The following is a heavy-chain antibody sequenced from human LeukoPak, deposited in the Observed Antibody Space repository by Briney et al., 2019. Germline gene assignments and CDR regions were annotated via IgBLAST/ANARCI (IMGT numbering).Heavy chain of an antibody. V-gene: IGHV3-30*02. CDR3: AKDVPDSLDY. CDR2: IRYDGSNK. J-gene: IGHJ4*02. Sequence: GGSLRLSCAASGFTFSSYGMHWFRQAPGKGLEGVAVIRYDGSNKYYADSVKGRFTISRDNSKNTLYLQMNSLRADDTAVYYCAKDVPDSLDYWGQGTLVTVSP. CDR1: GFTFSSYG.